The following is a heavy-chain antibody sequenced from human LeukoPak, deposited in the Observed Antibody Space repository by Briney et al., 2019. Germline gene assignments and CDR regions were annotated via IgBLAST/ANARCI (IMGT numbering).Heavy chain of an antibody. CDR3: ARGAGWYNY. CDR1: GGSFSGYY. Sequence: SETLSLTCAVYGGSFSGYYWSWIRQPPGKGLEWIGEINHSGSTNYNPSLKSRVTISVDTSKNQFSLKLTSVTAADTAVYYCARGAGWYNYWGQGTLVTVSS. V-gene: IGHV4-34*01. J-gene: IGHJ4*02. CDR2: INHSGST. D-gene: IGHD6-19*01.